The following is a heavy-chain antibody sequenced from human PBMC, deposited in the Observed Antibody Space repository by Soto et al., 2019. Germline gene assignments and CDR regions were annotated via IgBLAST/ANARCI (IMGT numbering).Heavy chain of an antibody. CDR1: GYSIRGGGHY. CDR2: VYHSGST. D-gene: IGHD2-8*01. Sequence: QVQLQESGPGLVKPSQTLSLTCSVSGYSIRGGGHYWNWVRQFPGKGLEWIGYVYHSGSTHYNPSLRGRHTLSIETSKNQFCLRLISVTAADSALYYCSRDTGVAPTFLGYWGHGTLVTVSS. J-gene: IGHJ4*03. V-gene: IGHV4-31*03. CDR3: SRDTGVAPTFLGY.